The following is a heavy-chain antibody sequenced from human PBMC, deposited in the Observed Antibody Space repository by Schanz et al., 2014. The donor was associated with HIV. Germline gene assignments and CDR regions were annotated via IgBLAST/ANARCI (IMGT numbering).Heavy chain of an antibody. CDR3: AKVTPLRCLDY. D-gene: IGHD4-17*01. CDR2: VGYGGDNT. CDR1: GFTFSSYA. J-gene: IGHJ4*02. V-gene: IGHV3-23*01. Sequence: EVQLLESGGGLVQPGGSLRLSCAASGFTFSSYAMSWVRLAPGKGLEWVSTVGYGGDNTYYADSVEGRFTISRDNSKNTVYLQMNSLRAEDTALYYCAKVTPLRCLDYWGQGTLVTVSS.